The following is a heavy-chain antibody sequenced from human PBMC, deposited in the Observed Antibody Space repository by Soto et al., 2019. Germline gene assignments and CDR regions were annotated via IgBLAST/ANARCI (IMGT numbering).Heavy chain of an antibody. CDR1: GGSISSGGYS. V-gene: IGHV4-30-2*01. CDR3: ARDRLSYGGTSGMDV. J-gene: IGHJ6*02. D-gene: IGHD4-17*01. Sequence: QLQLQESGSGLVKPSQTLSLTCAVSGGSISSGGYSWSWIRQPPGKGLEWIGYIYHSGSTYYNPSLKSRVPISVDRSKNQFSLKRSSVTAADTAVYYCARDRLSYGGTSGMDVWGQGTTVTVSS. CDR2: IYHSGST.